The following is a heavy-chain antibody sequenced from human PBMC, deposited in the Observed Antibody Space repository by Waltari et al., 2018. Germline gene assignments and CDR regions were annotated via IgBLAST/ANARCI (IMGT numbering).Heavy chain of an antibody. CDR1: GFILSHLD. D-gene: IGHD3-10*01. J-gene: IGHJ4*02. CDR2: VTADGRSI. Sequence: EVQLLESGGGLVQPGGSLRLSCTASGFILSHLDMNWVRQAPGKGLVWVSGVTADGRSIFYADSVRGRFTVSRDNSKSTLYLQMNSLRADDTAVYYCVKERGITSSPENYFDSWGQGTLVTVSS. CDR3: VKERGITSSPENYFDS. V-gene: IGHV3-23*01.